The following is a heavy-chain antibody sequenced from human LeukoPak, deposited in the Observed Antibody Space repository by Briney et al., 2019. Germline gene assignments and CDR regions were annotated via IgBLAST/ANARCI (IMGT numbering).Heavy chain of an antibody. CDR2: ISSSSSYI. CDR1: GFTFSSYS. V-gene: IGHV3-21*01. D-gene: IGHD5-18*01. CDR3: ARDQGYSYGYYFDY. J-gene: IGHJ4*02. Sequence: GGSLRLSCAASGFTFSSYSMNWVRQAPGKGLEWVSSISSSSSYIYYADSVKGRFTISRDKAKNSLYLQMNSLRAEDTAVYYCARDQGYSYGYYFDYWGQGTLVTVSS.